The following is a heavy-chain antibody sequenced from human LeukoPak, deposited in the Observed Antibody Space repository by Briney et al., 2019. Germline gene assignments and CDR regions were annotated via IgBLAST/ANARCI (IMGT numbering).Heavy chain of an antibody. CDR1: GFPFSCYD. CDR2: ISGSCGSP. Sequence: GGALRLYCAASGFPFSCYDMSWIRQAPGKGLEWGSAISGSCGSPYYADSVKGRFTISRDNSKNTLYLQMNSLRAEDTAVYYCAKDPYYDFWSGYYPPWYYFDYWGQGTLVTVSS. CDR3: AKDPYYDFWSGYYPPWYYFDY. J-gene: IGHJ4*02. V-gene: IGHV3-23*01. D-gene: IGHD3-3*01.